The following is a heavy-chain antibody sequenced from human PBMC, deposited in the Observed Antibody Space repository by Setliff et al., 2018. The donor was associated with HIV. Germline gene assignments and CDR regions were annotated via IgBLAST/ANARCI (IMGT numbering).Heavy chain of an antibody. D-gene: IGHD2-2*01. J-gene: IGHJ6*03. Sequence: PSETLSLTCSVYGASISNSNSYWGWIRQPPGKGLEWIGSIYYSGSTYYNPSLKSRVTISVDTSKNQFSLKLSSVTAADTAVYYCARVDCSSTSCYRDYYYYMDVWGKGTTVTVSS. CDR3: ARVDCSSTSCYRDYYYYMDV. CDR1: GASISNSNSY. CDR2: IYYSGST. V-gene: IGHV4-39*01.